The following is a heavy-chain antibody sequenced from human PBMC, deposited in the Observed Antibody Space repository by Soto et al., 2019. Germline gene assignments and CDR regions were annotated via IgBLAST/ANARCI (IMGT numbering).Heavy chain of an antibody. CDR3: ASNYDILTGQG. V-gene: IGHV3-48*01. CDR2: ISSSSSTI. D-gene: IGHD3-9*01. Sequence: GGSLRLSCAASGFTFSSYSMNWVRQAPGKGLEWVSYISSSSSTIYYADSVKGRFTISRDNAKNSLYLQMNSLRAEDTAVYYCASNYDILTGQGWGQGTMVTVSS. CDR1: GFTFSSYS. J-gene: IGHJ3*01.